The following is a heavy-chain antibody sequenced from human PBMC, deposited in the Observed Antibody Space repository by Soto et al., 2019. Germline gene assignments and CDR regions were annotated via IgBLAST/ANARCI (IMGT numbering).Heavy chain of an antibody. V-gene: IGHV4-4*07. CDR3: AGGEGIAVAGTFWFDP. CDR2: IYTRGSP. J-gene: IGHJ5*02. Sequence: SETLSLTCTVSCGSISSYYWRWIRQPAGKGLEWIGLIYTRGSPNYYPSLKIRVTMSVDTSKNQFSLKLSSVTAADTAVYYCAGGEGIAVAGTFWFDPWGQGTLITVSS. D-gene: IGHD6-19*01. CDR1: CGSISSYY.